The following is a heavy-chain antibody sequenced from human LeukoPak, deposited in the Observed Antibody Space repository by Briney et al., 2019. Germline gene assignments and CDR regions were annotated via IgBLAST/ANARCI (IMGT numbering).Heavy chain of an antibody. CDR2: ISAGADAI. D-gene: IGHD1-1*01. V-gene: IGHV3-23*01. J-gene: IGHJ3*02. CDR3: AKSLLTTATGTGRAFDI. Sequence: GGSLRLSCEAAGFSFRDYPMGWVRRASGKRLEWVSGISAGADAIFYADPVKGRFTISRDNSKNTLYLQMNSPRAEDSAEYYCAKSLLTTATGTGRAFDIWGQGTMVTVSA. CDR1: GFSFRDYP.